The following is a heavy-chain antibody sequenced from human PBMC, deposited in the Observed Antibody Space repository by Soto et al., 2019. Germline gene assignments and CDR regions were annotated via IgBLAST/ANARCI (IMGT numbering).Heavy chain of an antibody. CDR1: GFALRDAW. Sequence: GGSLRLSCAASGFALRDAWMNWVRQAPGKGLEWVGRLKSKSDGGTTDYAAPVKGRFTISRDDSKNTLYLQMNSLKTEDTAVYYCTSSSWLYYDFWSGSPDAFDIWGQGTMVTVSS. J-gene: IGHJ3*02. CDR3: TSSSWLYYDFWSGSPDAFDI. V-gene: IGHV3-15*07. CDR2: LKSKSDGGTT. D-gene: IGHD3-3*01.